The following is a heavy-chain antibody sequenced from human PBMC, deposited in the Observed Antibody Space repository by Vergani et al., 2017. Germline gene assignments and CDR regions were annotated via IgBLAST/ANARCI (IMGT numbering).Heavy chain of an antibody. Sequence: QVQLQESGPGLVKPSETLSLTCTVSGGSISSYYWSWIRQPPGKGLEWIGYIYYSGSTNYNPSLKSRVTISVDTSKNQFSLKLSSVTAADTAVYYCAREGYRSGWIYYYYGMDVWGQGTTVTVSS. V-gene: IGHV4-59*01. CDR3: AREGYRSGWIYYYYGMDV. CDR2: IYYSGST. CDR1: GGSISSYY. J-gene: IGHJ6*02. D-gene: IGHD6-19*01.